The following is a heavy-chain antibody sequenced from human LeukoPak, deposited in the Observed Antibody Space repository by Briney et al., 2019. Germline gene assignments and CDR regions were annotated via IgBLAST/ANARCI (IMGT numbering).Heavy chain of an antibody. V-gene: IGHV3-23*01. Sequence: PGGSLRLSCAASGFTFNNYFMTWVRQAPGKGLEWVSLIGASGESTYYADSVKGRFTISRDNSKNTLSLQMNSLRVEDTAMYFCAKDIQLSTWGLGTMVTVSS. CDR2: IGASGEST. CDR3: AKDIQLST. D-gene: IGHD5-24*01. J-gene: IGHJ3*01. CDR1: GFTFNNYF.